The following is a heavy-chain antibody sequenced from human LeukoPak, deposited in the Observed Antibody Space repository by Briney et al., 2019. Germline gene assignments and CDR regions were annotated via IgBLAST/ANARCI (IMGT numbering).Heavy chain of an antibody. CDR3: ARGPPLRYFTRYYFDY. J-gene: IGHJ4*02. D-gene: IGHD3-9*01. CDR1: GGSISSGGSY. V-gene: IGHV4-39*01. CDR2: IYYSGST. Sequence: SSETLSLTCTVSGGSISSGGSYWGWIRPPPGRGLEWIGSIYYSGSTYSNPSLKSRVTISVDTSKNQFSLNLNSVTAADTAVYYCARGPPLRYFTRYYFDYWGQGTLVTVSS.